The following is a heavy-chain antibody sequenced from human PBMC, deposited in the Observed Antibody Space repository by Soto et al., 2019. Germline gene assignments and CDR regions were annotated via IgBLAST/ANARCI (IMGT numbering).Heavy chain of an antibody. CDR1: GGSISSYY. D-gene: IGHD3-10*01. J-gene: IGHJ5*02. CDR3: ARGVVTMVRGVIYNWFDP. V-gene: IGHV4-59*01. Sequence: SETVSLTCTVSGGSISSYYWSWIRQPPGKGLEWIGYIYYSGSTNYNPSLKSRVTISVDTSKNQFSLKLSSVTAADTAVYYCARGVVTMVRGVIYNWFDPWGQGTLVTVSS. CDR2: IYYSGST.